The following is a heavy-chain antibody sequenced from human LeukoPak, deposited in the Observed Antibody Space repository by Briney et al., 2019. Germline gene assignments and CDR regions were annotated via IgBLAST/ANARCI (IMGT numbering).Heavy chain of an antibody. J-gene: IGHJ1*01. CDR1: GGTFSSYA. CDR3: ARDSYGAYCGGDCYSPFQH. D-gene: IGHD2-21*01. V-gene: IGHV1-69*01. Sequence: SVKVSCKASGGTFSSYAISWVRQAPGQGLEWMGGIIPIFGTANYAQKFQGRVTITADESTSTAYMELSSLRSEDTAVYYCARDSYGAYCGGDCYSPFQHWGQGTLVTVSS. CDR2: IIPIFGTA.